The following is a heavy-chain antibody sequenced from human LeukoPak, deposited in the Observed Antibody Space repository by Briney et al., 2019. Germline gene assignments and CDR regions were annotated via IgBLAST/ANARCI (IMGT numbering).Heavy chain of an antibody. V-gene: IGHV3-23*01. CDR1: GFTFRSIA. CDR3: AKGQELDDGVFDS. CDR2: IRSNGDTT. J-gene: IGHJ4*02. D-gene: IGHD1-1*01. Sequence: GGSLRLSCAVSGFTFRSIAMTWVPQAPGKGLEWVSSIRSNGDTTYNADSVKGRFTISRDNSKNTLYLQMNRLRVEDTAIYYCAKGQELDDGVFDSWGQGTLVTVSS.